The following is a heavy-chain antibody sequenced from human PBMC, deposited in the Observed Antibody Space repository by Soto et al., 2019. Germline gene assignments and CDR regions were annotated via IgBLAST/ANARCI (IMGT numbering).Heavy chain of an antibody. Sequence: SVNVSCKASGGTFSSYAISWVRQAPGQGLEWMGGIVPIFGTANYAQKFQGRVTITADESTSTAYMELSSLRSDDTAVYYCARDGRSYLAVAAPLGGYWGQGTLVTVSS. V-gene: IGHV1-69*13. CDR3: ARDGRSYLAVAAPLGGY. J-gene: IGHJ4*02. D-gene: IGHD6-19*01. CDR2: IVPIFGTA. CDR1: GGTFSSYA.